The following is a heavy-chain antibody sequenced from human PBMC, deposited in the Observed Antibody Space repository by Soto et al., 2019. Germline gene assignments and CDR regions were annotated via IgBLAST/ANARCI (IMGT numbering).Heavy chain of an antibody. CDR2: ISSNGGST. D-gene: IGHD3-3*01. CDR1: GFTFSSYA. Sequence: PGGSLRLSCAASGFTFSSYAMHWVRQAPGKGLEYVSAISSNGGSTYYANSVKGRFTISRDNSKNTLYLQMGSLRAEDMAVYYCARGISKYPDYWGQGTLVTVSS. J-gene: IGHJ4*02. CDR3: ARGISKYPDY. V-gene: IGHV3-64*01.